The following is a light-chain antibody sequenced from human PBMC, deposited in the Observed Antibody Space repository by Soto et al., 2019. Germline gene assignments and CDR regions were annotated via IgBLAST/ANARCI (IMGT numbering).Light chain of an antibody. Sequence: QSALTQPASVSGSPGQSITISCTGTSSDVGNYDFVSWYQHRPGNAPRLMIYEVTNRPSGVPSRFSGSKSEYTASLTISGLQTEDEGSYYCSSYNRYPPRWVFGGGTKVTVL. CDR1: SSDVGNYDF. CDR2: EVT. CDR3: SSYNRYPPRWV. J-gene: IGLJ3*02. V-gene: IGLV2-14*01.